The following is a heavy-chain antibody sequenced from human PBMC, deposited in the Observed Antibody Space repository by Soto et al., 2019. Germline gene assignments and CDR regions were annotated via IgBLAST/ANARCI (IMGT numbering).Heavy chain of an antibody. V-gene: IGHV1-46*01. J-gene: IGHJ4*02. CDR1: GYTFTNYY. D-gene: IGHD6-19*01. Sequence: QVQLVQSGAEVKKPGASVKVSCKASGYTFTNYYIHWVRQAPGQRLEWMGMINPSGGSTSYKRRFQGRVTLTRDTSTSTVYMELSSLRSEDTAVYYCARESQSSGWSWFDYWGQGTLVTVSS. CDR3: ARESQSSGWSWFDY. CDR2: INPSGGST.